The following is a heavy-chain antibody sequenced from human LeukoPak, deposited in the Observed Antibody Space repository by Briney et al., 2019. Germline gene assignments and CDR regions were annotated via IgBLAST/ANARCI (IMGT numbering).Heavy chain of an antibody. CDR2: IIVDSGKR. CDR1: GFTFSGSA. D-gene: IGHD3-10*01. Sequence: SVKVSCKASGFTFSGSAVQWVRQARGQRLEWLGWIIVDSGKRHCAQKLQERVTITRDMSTNTAYMELSSLRSEDTAVYYCAADSTPLVRGIIIAFAYWGQGTRVTVSS. CDR3: AADSTPLVRGIIIAFAY. V-gene: IGHV1-58*01. J-gene: IGHJ4*02.